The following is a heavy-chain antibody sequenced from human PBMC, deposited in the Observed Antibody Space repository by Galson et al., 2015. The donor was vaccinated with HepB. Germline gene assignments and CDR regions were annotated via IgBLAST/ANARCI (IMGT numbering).Heavy chain of an antibody. V-gene: IGHV3-21*01. J-gene: IGHJ4*02. D-gene: IGHD4-23*01. CDR3: AKSIYGGNPLDY. Sequence: LRLSCAASGFTFSTYNMNWVRQAPGKGLEWVSYISSSSSYIYYADSVKGRFTISRDNAKNSLYLQMNSLRAEDTAVYYCAKSIYGGNPLDYWGQGTLVTVSS. CDR1: GFTFSTYN. CDR2: ISSSSSYI.